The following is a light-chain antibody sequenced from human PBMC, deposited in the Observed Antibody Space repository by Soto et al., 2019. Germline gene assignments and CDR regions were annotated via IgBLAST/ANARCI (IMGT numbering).Light chain of an antibody. CDR1: QSLLYRSNNQAY. V-gene: IGKV4-1*01. CDR3: HQYYIRPHS. Sequence: DIVMTQSPDSLAVSLGERATINCKSSQSLLYRSNNQAYLAWYHQRPGQPPKLLIYWASTRESGVSDRFSGSGSGTDCSLTISTLQAEDVGVYYCHQYYIRPHSFGQGTKVEIK. J-gene: IGKJ2*01. CDR2: WAS.